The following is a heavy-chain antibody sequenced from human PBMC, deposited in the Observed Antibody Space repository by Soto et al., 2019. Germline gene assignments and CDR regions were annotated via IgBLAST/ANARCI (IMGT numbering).Heavy chain of an antibody. CDR2: IYRDDDK. D-gene: IGHD1-26*01. CDR1: GFSVTTNGVG. V-gene: IGHV2-5*02. Sequence: QITLKESGPTLVKPTQTLTLTCTVSGFSVTTNGVGVGRFRQPPGKALEWLALIYRDDDKRYRPSLKSRVTITKDNTKNQVVLTMTNMDPVDTATYYCAHTVARGAYWETFNYWGQGTLVTVSS. J-gene: IGHJ4*02. CDR3: AHTVARGAYWETFNY.